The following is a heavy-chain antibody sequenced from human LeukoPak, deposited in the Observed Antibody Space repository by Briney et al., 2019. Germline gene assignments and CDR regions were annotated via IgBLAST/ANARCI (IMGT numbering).Heavy chain of an antibody. J-gene: IGHJ4*02. Sequence: GESLKISCKGSGYSFTSYWIGWVRQMPGKGLEWMGIIYPGDSDTRYSPSFQGQVTISADKSISTAYLQWSSLKASDTAMYYCARRRNTFTVAGPFDYWGQGTLVTVSS. CDR1: GYSFTSYW. V-gene: IGHV5-51*01. D-gene: IGHD6-19*01. CDR3: ARRRNTFTVAGPFDY. CDR2: IYPGDSDT.